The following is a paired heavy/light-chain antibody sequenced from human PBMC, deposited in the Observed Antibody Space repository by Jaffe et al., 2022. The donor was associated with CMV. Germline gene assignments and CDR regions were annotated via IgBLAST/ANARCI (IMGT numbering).Heavy chain of an antibody. CDR1: GGSISSSSYY. CDR3: AGSYCSSTSCYSRPPLQFDP. J-gene: IGHJ5*02. Sequence: QLQLQESGPGLVKPSETLSLTCTVSGGSISSSSYYWGWIRQPPGKGLEWIGSIYYSGSTYYNPSLKSRVTISVDTSKNQFSLKLSSVTAADTAVYYCAGSYCSSTSCYSRPPLQFDPWGQGTLVTVSS. CDR2: IYYSGST. D-gene: IGHD2-2*01. V-gene: IGHV4-39*01.
Light chain of an antibody. CDR2: QDS. Sequence: SYELTQPPSVSVSPGQTASITCSGDKLGDKYACWYQQKPGQSPVLVIYQDSKRPSGIPERFSGSNSGNTATLTISGTQAMDEADYYCQAWDSSSHVVFGGGTKLTVL. CDR1: KLGDKY. J-gene: IGLJ2*01. CDR3: QAWDSSSHVV. V-gene: IGLV3-1*01.